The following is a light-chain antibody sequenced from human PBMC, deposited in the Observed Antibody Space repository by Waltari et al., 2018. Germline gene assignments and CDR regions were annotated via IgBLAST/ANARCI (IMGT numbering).Light chain of an antibody. CDR3: AAWDDSLDGHVV. CDR2: SND. Sequence: QSVLTQPPSASGTPGHRVTISCSGTSSNIGSNPVNWYQQLPGTAPKLLIYSNDRRPSGVPDRFSGSKSGTSASLAISGLQSEDEADYYCAAWDDSLDGHVVFGGGTKVTVL. J-gene: IGLJ2*01. CDR1: SSNIGSNP. V-gene: IGLV1-44*01.